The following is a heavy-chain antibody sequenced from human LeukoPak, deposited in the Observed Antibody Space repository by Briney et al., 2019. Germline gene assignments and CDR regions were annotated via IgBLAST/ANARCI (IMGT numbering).Heavy chain of an antibody. D-gene: IGHD2-8*02. V-gene: IGHV4-61*02. CDR1: GASISSGSYY. CDR3: ARGYWFYFDY. J-gene: IGHJ4*02. CDR2: IFASGST. Sequence: PSQTLSLTCTVSGASISSGSYYWNWIRQPAGKGLEWIGRIFASGSTNYNPSLKSRVTISADTSKNQLSLKLSSVTAADTAVYYCARGYWFYFDYWGPGTLVTVSS.